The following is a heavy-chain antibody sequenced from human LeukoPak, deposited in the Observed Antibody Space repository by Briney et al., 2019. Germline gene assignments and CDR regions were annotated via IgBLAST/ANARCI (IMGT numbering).Heavy chain of an antibody. CDR3: ASESGSYLGAIDI. V-gene: IGHV3-74*01. CDR2: INTDGSST. D-gene: IGHD1-26*01. Sequence: GGSLRLSCAASGFTFSSYWMHWVRQAPGKGLVWVSRINTDGSSTTYAGSVKGRFTISRDNAKNTLYLQMNSLRAEDTAVYYCASESGSYLGAIDIWGQGTMVTVSS. CDR1: GFTFSSYW. J-gene: IGHJ3*02.